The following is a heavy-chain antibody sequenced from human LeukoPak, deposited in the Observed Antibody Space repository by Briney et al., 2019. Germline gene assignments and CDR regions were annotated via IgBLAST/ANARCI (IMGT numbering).Heavy chain of an antibody. Sequence: PGGSLRLSCAASGFTFSNYNVHWVRQAPGKGLEWVAFIRYDGNNKYYADSVKGRFTMSRDNSKNTLYLQINSLRAEGTAVYYCAKDCSPGYCIQYWGQGTLVTVSS. CDR3: AKDCSPGYCIQY. CDR1: GFTFSNYN. J-gene: IGHJ1*01. CDR2: IRYDGNNK. D-gene: IGHD2-15*01. V-gene: IGHV3-30*02.